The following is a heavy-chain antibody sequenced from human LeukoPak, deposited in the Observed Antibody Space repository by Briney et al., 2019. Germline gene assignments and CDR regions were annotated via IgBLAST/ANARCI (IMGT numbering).Heavy chain of an antibody. CDR1: GFLFSGYG. CDR2: IYSGGST. D-gene: IGHD1/OR15-1a*01. V-gene: IGHV3-53*01. J-gene: IGHJ3*02. Sequence: PGGSLRLSCEASGFLFSGYGMHWVRQAPGKGLEWVSVIYSGGSTYYADSVKGRFTISRDNSKNTLYLQMNSLRAEDTAVYYCARVGQQTDAFDIWGQGTMVTVSS. CDR3: ARVGQQTDAFDI.